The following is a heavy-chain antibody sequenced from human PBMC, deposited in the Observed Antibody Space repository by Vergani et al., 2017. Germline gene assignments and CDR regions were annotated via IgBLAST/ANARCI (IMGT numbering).Heavy chain of an antibody. CDR2: IWHDGSNE. CDR1: GFIFSDYV. V-gene: IGHV3-33*01. CDR3: ARERYYDYIWGSHIDALDI. J-gene: IGHJ3*02. Sequence: QVQLVESGGGVVQPGGSLRLSCAASGFIFSDYVMHWVRQAPGKGLEWVAGIWHDGSNEKYVDSVQGRFTISRDNSKNTLYLEMESLRVEDTAVYFCARERYYDYIWGSHIDALDIWGQGTMVSVSS. D-gene: IGHD3-16*01.